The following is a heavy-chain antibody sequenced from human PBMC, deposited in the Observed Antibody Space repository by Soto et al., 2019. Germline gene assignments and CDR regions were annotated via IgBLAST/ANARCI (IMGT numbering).Heavy chain of an antibody. CDR3: VKWHTSNFDSLPFTGFDF. D-gene: IGHD3-22*01. Sequence: GALRLACVGSGFTFSYSVMAWFRQAQGKGLEWLSVVSGDGRTRYALSVTGRFTISRDNSKNTLYLQMRSLRAEDAAAYYCVKWHTSNFDSLPFTGFDFCGQGTQVTVSS. CDR2: VSGDGRT. J-gene: IGHJ4*02. V-gene: IGHV3-23*01. CDR1: GFTFSYSV.